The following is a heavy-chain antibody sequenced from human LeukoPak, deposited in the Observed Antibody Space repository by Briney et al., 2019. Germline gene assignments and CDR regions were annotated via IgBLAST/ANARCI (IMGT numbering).Heavy chain of an antibody. CDR2: INHSGST. Sequence: SETLSLTCAVYGGSFSGYYWSWIRQHPGKGLQWIGEINHSGSTNYNPSLKSRVTISVDTSKNQFSLKLSSVTAADTAVYYCARQNYDSSVEFDYWGQGTLVTVSS. V-gene: IGHV4-34*01. D-gene: IGHD3-22*01. CDR1: GGSFSGYY. J-gene: IGHJ4*02. CDR3: ARQNYDSSVEFDY.